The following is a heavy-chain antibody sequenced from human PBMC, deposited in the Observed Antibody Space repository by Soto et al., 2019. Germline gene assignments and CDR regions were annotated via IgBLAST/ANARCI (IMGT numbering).Heavy chain of an antibody. D-gene: IGHD5-18*01. CDR3: ARDLYGYGSSPTAS. J-gene: IGHJ5*02. V-gene: IGHV4-61*01. Sequence: SETLSLTCTFSGCSVSSGSYYWSWIRQPPGKGLEWIGCIYHSGSTYYNPSLKSRVTISVDTSKNQFSLKLTSVTAADTAVYYCARDLYGYGSSPTASWGQGTLVTVSS. CDR2: IYHSGST. CDR1: GCSVSSGSYY.